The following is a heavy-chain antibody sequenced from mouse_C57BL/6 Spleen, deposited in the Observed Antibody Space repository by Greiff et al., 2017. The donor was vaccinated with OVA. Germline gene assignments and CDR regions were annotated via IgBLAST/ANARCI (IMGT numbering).Heavy chain of an antibody. CDR1: GFTFSSYA. CDR3: TRAIYDYDWAWFAY. Sequence: EVQLVESGEGLVKPGGSLKLSCAASGFTFSSYAMSCVRLTPEKRLEWVAYISSGGDYFSYADTVKCRFKITRDKARMTLYRRMSCLKSEDTAMYYCTRAIYDYDWAWFAYWGQGTLVTVSA. D-gene: IGHD2-4*01. CDR2: ISSGGDYF. J-gene: IGHJ3*01. V-gene: IGHV5-9-1*02.